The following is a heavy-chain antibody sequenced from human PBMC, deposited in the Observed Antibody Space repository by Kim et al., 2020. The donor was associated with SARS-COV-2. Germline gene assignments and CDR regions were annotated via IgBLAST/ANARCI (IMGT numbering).Heavy chain of an antibody. CDR3: ARGIDYYGSGSYYIA. CDR1: GGSFSGYY. J-gene: IGHJ5*02. D-gene: IGHD3-10*01. CDR2: INHSGST. Sequence: SETLSLTCAVYGGSFSGYYWSWIRQPPGKGLEWIGEINHSGSTNYNPSLKSRVTISVDTSKNQFSLKLSSVTAADTAVYYCARGIDYYGSGSYYIAWGQGTLVTVSS. V-gene: IGHV4-34*01.